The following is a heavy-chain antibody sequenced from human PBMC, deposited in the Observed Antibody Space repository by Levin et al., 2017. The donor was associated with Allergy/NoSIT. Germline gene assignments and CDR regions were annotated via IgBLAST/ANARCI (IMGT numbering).Heavy chain of an antibody. CDR3: VANVKDSSGYFQSH. J-gene: IGHJ4*02. CDR2: FDPEDGET. CDR1: GYTLTELS. D-gene: IGHD3-22*01. V-gene: IGHV1-24*01. Sequence: ASVKVSCKVSGYTLTELSMHWVRQAPGKGLEWMGGFDPEDGETIYAQKFQGRVTMTEDTSTDTAYMELSSLRSEDTAVYYCVANVKDSSGYFQSHWGQGTLVTVSS.